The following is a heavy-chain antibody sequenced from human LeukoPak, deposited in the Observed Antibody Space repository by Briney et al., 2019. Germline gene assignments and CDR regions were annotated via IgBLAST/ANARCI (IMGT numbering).Heavy chain of an antibody. CDR2: INDSGTT. Sequence: SETLSLTCAVYGGSFTDYNWTWLRQSPEKGLEWIGEINDSGTTHYNPSLKSRVTISVDTAKHQFSLRMRSLTAADTAVYYCARGLDLEGLDYWGQGTLVTVPS. CDR1: GGSFTDYN. V-gene: IGHV4-34*01. J-gene: IGHJ4*02. D-gene: IGHD1-1*01. CDR3: ARGLDLEGLDY.